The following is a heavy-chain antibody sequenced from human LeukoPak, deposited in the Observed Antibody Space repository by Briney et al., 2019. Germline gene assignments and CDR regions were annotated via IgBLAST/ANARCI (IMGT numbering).Heavy chain of an antibody. CDR2: IYYSGST. V-gene: IGHV4-61*01. CDR3: AGGRRDSGSYGSFVYYYYYYMDV. CDR1: GGSISSGSYY. Sequence: TSETLSLTCTVSGGSISSGSYYWSWIRQPPGKGLEWIGYIYYSGSTNYNPSLKSRVTISVDTSKNQFSLKLSSVTAADTAVYYCAGGRRDSGSYGSFVYYYYYYMDVWGKGTTVTVSS. D-gene: IGHD3-10*01. J-gene: IGHJ6*03.